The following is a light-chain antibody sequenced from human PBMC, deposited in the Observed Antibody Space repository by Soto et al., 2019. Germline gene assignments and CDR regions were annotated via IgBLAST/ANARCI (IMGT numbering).Light chain of an antibody. Sequence: DIQMTHSPSCMCPSXDAGVTIAXXASQSISIYLNWYQQKPGKAPKFLIYAASGLQSGVPSRFSGSGSGTDFTLTISSLQPEDFATYYCQQSYSTPQTFGQGTKVDIK. CDR3: QQSYSTPQT. CDR2: AAS. J-gene: IGKJ1*01. V-gene: IGKV1-39*01. CDR1: QSISIY.